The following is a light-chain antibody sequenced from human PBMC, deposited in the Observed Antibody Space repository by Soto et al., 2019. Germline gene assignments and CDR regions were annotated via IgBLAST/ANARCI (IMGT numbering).Light chain of an antibody. CDR1: SSDVGYYNY. J-gene: IGLJ1*01. CDR3: SSYAGSNNV. CDR2: EVS. V-gene: IGLV2-8*01. Sequence: QSVLTQPPSASGSPGQSVTISCTGTSSDVGYYNYVSWYQQHPGKAPKLMIYEVSKRPSGVPDRFSGSKSGNTASLTVSGLQAEDEADYYCSSYAGSNNVFGTGTKLTVL.